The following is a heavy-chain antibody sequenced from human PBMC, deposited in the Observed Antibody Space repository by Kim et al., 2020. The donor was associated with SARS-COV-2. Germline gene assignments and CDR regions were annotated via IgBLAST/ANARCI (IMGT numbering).Heavy chain of an antibody. V-gene: IGHV1-69*13. CDR2: IIPIFGTA. Sequence: SVKVSCKASGGTFSSYAISWVRQAPGQGLEWMGGIIPIFGTANYAQKFQGRVTITADESTSTAYMELSSLRSEDTAVYYCARAELDLSPTYYYYGMDVWGQGTTVTVSS. CDR3: ARAELDLSPTYYYYGMDV. D-gene: IGHD1-1*01. J-gene: IGHJ6*02. CDR1: GGTFSSYA.